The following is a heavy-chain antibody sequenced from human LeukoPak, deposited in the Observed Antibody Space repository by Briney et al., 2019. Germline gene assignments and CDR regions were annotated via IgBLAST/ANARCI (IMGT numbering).Heavy chain of an antibody. CDR1: GYTLTELS. CDR3: ATDRPGGDSSRY. CDR2: FDPEDGET. Sequence: VASVKVSCKASGYTLTELSMHWVRQAPGKGLEWMGGFDPEDGETIYAQKFQGRVTMTEDTSTDTAYMELSSLRSEDTAVYYCATDRPGGDSSRYWGQGTLVTVSS. V-gene: IGHV1-24*01. D-gene: IGHD3-22*01. J-gene: IGHJ4*02.